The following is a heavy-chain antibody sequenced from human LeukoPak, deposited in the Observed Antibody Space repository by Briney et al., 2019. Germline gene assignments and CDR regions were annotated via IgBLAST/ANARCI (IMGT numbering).Heavy chain of an antibody. CDR2: INPSGGST. D-gene: IGHD4-23*01. CDR1: GYTFTSYY. J-gene: IGHJ5*02. CDR3: ARDNSVEDTAWWFDP. V-gene: IGHV1-46*01. Sequence: ASVKVSCKASGYTFTSYYMHWVRQAPGQGLEWMGIINPSGGSTSYAQKFQGRVTMTRDMSTSTDYMELSSLRSEDTAVYYCARDNSVEDTAWWFDPWGQGILVTVSS.